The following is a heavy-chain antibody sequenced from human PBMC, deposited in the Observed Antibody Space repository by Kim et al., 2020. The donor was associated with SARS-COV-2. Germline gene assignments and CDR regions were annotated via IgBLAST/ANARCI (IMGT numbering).Heavy chain of an antibody. CDR3: ARVITIFGVVIGHDY. Sequence: SETLSLTCTVSGGSISSGGYYWSWIRQHPGKGLEWIGYIYYSGSTYYNPSLKSRVTISVDTSKSQFSLKLSSVTAADTAVYYCARVITIFGVVIGHDYWGQGTLVTVSS. CDR2: IYYSGST. CDR1: GGSISSGGYY. J-gene: IGHJ4*02. V-gene: IGHV4-31*03. D-gene: IGHD3-3*01.